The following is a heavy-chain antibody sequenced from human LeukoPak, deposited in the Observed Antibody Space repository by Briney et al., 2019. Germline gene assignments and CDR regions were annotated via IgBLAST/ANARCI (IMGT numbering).Heavy chain of an antibody. CDR1: GGTFSSYA. Sequence: SVKVSCKAFGGTFSSYAISWVRQAPGQGLEWMGRIIPIFGTANYAQKFQGRVTITTDESTSTAYMELSSLRSEDTAVYYCARDRDIERSMDVWGKGTTVTVSS. J-gene: IGHJ6*03. CDR3: ARDRDIERSMDV. CDR2: IIPIFGTA. V-gene: IGHV1-69*05. D-gene: IGHD2-15*01.